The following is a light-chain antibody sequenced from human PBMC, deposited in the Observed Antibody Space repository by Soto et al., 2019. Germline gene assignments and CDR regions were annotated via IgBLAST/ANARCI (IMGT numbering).Light chain of an antibody. CDR3: QQYGSSPTT. V-gene: IGKV3-20*01. J-gene: IGKJ1*01. CDR1: QSVTSSY. Sequence: EIVMTQSPATVSVSPGERATLSCRASQSVTSSYLAWWQQKPGQAPRLLIYGASSRATGIPDRFSGSGSGTDFTLTISRLEPEDFAVYFCQQYGSSPTTFGQGTKVDIK. CDR2: GAS.